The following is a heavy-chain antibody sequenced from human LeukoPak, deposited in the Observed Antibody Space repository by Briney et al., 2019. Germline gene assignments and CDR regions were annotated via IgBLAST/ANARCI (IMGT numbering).Heavy chain of an antibody. CDR3: ARIFARRDWAHDSSGP. CDR2: INPNSGGT. CDR1: GYTFTGYY. J-gene: IGHJ4*02. V-gene: IGHV1-2*02. D-gene: IGHD3-22*01. Sequence: ASVKVSCKASGYTFTGYYMHWVRQAPGQGLEWMRWINPNSGGTNYAQKFQGRVTMTRDTSISTAYMELSRLRSDDTAVYYCARIFARRDWAHDSSGPWGQGTLVTVSS.